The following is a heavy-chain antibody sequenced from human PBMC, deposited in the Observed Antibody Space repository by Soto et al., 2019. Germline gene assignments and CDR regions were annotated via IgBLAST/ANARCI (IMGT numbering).Heavy chain of an antibody. V-gene: IGHV4-39*01. CDR3: ARHKYHGSGSYGDWFDP. Sequence: QLQLQESGPGLVKPSETLSLTCTVSGGSISSSSYYWGWIRQPPGKGLEWIGSIYYSGSTYYNPSLKSRVTISVDTSKNQFSLKLSSVTAADTAVYYCARHKYHGSGSYGDWFDPWGQGTLVTVSS. CDR2: IYYSGST. J-gene: IGHJ5*02. D-gene: IGHD3-10*01. CDR1: GGSISSSSYY.